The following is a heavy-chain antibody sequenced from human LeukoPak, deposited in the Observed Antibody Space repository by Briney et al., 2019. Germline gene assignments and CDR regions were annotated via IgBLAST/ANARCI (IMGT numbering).Heavy chain of an antibody. CDR3: ARDSPYRDGYKYDAFDI. D-gene: IGHD5-24*01. V-gene: IGHV3-21*01. CDR1: GFTFSSYS. J-gene: IGHJ3*02. Sequence: GGSLRLSCAASGFTFSSYSMNWVRQAPGKGLEWVSSISSSSSYIYYADSVKGRFTISRDNAKNSLYLQMNSLRAEDTAVYYCARDSPYRDGYKYDAFDIWGQGTMVTVSS. CDR2: ISSSSSYI.